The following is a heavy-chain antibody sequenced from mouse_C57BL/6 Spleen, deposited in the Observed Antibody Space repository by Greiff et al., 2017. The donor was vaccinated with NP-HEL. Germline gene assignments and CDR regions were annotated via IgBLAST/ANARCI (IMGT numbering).Heavy chain of an antibody. D-gene: IGHD1-1*02. J-gene: IGHJ2*01. CDR1: GYAFSSSW. CDR3: ARGGYGVAGYFDY. CDR2: IYPGDGDT. Sequence: VQLQQSGPELVKPGASVKISCKASGYAFSSSWMNWVKQRPGKGLEWIGRIYPGDGDTNYNGKFKGKATLTADKSSSTAYMQLSSLTSEDSAVYFCARGGYGVAGYFDYWGQGTTLTVSS. V-gene: IGHV1-82*01.